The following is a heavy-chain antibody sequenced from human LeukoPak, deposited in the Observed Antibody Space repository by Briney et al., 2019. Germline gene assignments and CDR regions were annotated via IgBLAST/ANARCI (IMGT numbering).Heavy chain of an antibody. J-gene: IGHJ4*02. CDR2: IYYSGST. CDR1: GGSISSYY. CDR3: ARDLASESGFDY. V-gene: IGHV4-59*01. Sequence: SETLSLTCTVSGGSISSYYWSWIRQPPGKGLEWIGYIYYSGSTNYNPSLKSRVTISVDTSKNQFSLKLSSVTAADTAVYYCARDLASESGFDYWGQGTLVTVSP. D-gene: IGHD2-15*01.